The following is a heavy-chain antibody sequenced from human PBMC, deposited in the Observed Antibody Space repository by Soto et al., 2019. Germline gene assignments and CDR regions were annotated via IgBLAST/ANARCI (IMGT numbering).Heavy chain of an antibody. CDR1: GGSMSSYY. D-gene: IGHD6-13*01. CDR2: IYYTGTT. J-gene: IGHJ6*02. Sequence: SETLALTCTVSGGSMSSYYWSWFRQPPGKGLEWIGYIYYTGTTNYFPSLKSRATISVDTSRNQFSLNLTSVTAADTAVYYCARTSAGGKYYYGMDVWGQGTTVTVSS. V-gene: IGHV4-59*08. CDR3: ARTSAGGKYYYGMDV.